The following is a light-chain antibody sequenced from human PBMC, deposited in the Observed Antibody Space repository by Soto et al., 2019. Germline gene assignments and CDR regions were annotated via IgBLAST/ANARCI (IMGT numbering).Light chain of an antibody. Sequence: EIVMTQSPATLSVSPGEEATLSCRASQSVGSSLAWYQQKLGQAPRILIYATSTRATGIPARFSGSGSGTEFTLTISSLQSEDFALYYCQQYKKWPLITFGQGTRLRL. J-gene: IGKJ5*01. V-gene: IGKV3D-15*01. CDR1: QSVGSS. CDR2: ATS. CDR3: QQYKKWPLIT.